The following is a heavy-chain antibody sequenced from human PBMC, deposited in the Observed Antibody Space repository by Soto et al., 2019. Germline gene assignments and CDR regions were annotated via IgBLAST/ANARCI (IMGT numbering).Heavy chain of an antibody. V-gene: IGHV3-30-3*01. CDR1: GFTFSSYA. J-gene: IGHJ4*02. CDR2: ISHDGSNK. D-gene: IGHD2-2*01. Sequence: QVQLVESGGGVVQPGRSLRLSCAASGFTFSSYAMHWVHQAPGKGLEWVALISHDGSNKYYADSVKGRFTISRDNSKNTLYLQMNSLRTEDTSVYYCERCSSTSCHLGADYWGQGTLVTVSS. CDR3: ERCSSTSCHLGADY.